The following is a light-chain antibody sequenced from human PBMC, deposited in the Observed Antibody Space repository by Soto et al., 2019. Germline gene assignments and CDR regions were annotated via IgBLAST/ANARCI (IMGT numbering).Light chain of an antibody. CDR1: QSVYNN. CDR3: QQYNDWPLT. CDR2: STS. V-gene: IGKV3-15*01. J-gene: IGKJ4*01. Sequence: EIGMTQSPATLSVSPGERATLSCRASQSVYNNLAWYQQKPGQAPRLLIYSTSTRATGIPARFSGSGSGTEFTLTISSLQSEDFAVYYCQQYNDWPLTFGGGTKVDIK.